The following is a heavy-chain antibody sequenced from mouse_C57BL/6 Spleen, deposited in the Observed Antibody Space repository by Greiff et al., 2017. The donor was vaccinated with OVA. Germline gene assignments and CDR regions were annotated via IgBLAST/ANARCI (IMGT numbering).Heavy chain of an antibody. CDR3: ARGPRAHWYFDV. V-gene: IGHV1-55*01. CDR1: GYTFTSYW. J-gene: IGHJ1*03. Sequence: QVQLQQPGAELVKPGASVKMSCKASGYTFTSYWITWVKQRPGQGLEWIGDIYPGSGSTNYNEKFKSKAALTVDTSSSAAYMQLSSLTSEDSAVYYCARGPRAHWYFDVWGTGTTVTVSS. CDR2: IYPGSGST. D-gene: IGHD3-3*01.